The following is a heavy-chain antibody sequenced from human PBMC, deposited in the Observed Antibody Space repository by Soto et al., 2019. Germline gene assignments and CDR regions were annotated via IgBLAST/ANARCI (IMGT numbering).Heavy chain of an antibody. CDR3: AFVFQAEDGIRAVRTVSAFLLNRSSDL. CDR2: IYYSGST. V-gene: IGHV4-59*01. J-gene: IGHJ2*01. D-gene: IGHD2-2*01. Sequence: EKGLEWIGYIYYSGSTNYNPSLKIRVTISVDTSKNQFSLKLSSVTAADTAVYYCAFVFQAEDGIRAVRTVSAFLLNRSSDL.